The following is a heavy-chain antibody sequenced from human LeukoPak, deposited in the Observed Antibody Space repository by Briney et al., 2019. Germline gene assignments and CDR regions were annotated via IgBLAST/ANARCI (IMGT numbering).Heavy chain of an antibody. J-gene: IGHJ1*01. V-gene: IGHV3-7*01. CDR2: INGDESEK. CDR3: TSVHYIDYA. Sequence: GGSLRLSCAASGLAFNGYWMNWVRQAPGKGLEWVANINGDESEKYYVDSVKGRFTISRDNARNSLNLRMNSLRDDDAAVYYGTSVHYIDYARGERNLVTVSS. CDR1: GLAFNGYW. D-gene: IGHD4-17*01.